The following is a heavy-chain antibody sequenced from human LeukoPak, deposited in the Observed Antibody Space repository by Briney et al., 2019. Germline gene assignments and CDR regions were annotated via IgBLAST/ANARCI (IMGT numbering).Heavy chain of an antibody. D-gene: IGHD2-2*01. CDR3: ARGSVIVVVPAAIPDY. J-gene: IGHJ4*02. CDR1: GYTFTGYY. CDR2: INPNSGGT. V-gene: IGHV1-2*02. Sequence: GASVKVSCKASGYTFTGYYMHWVRQAPGQGLEWMGWINPNSGGTNYAQKFQGRVTMTRDTSISTAYMELSRLRSDDTAVYYCARGSVIVVVPAAIPDYRGQGTLVTVSS.